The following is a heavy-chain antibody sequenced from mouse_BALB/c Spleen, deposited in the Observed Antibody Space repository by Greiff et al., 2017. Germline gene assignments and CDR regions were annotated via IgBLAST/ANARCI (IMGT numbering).Heavy chain of an antibody. V-gene: IGHV7-3*02. D-gene: IGHD1-1*01. CDR1: GFTFTDYY. J-gene: IGHJ4*01. CDR2: IRNKANGYTT. CDR3: ARGYYYGSSPYYAMDY. Sequence: DVMLVESGGGLVQPGGSLRLSCATSGFTFTDYYMSWVRQPPGKALEWLGFIRNKANGYTTEYSASVKGRFTISRDNSQSILYLQMNTLRAEDSATYYCARGYYYGSSPYYAMDYWGQGTSVTVAS.